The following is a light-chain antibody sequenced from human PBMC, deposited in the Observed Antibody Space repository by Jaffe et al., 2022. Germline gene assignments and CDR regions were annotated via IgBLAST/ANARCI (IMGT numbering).Light chain of an antibody. CDR3: CAYASSSSR. Sequence: QSALTQPASVSGSPGQSITISCTGTSSDIGNYNLVSWYQQHPGKAPKLMIYEVTKRPSGVSNRFSGSKSGNTASLTISGLQAEDEGDYYCCAYASSSSRFGGGTKLTVL. J-gene: IGLJ2*01. CDR1: SSDIGNYNL. CDR2: EVT. V-gene: IGLV2-23*02.